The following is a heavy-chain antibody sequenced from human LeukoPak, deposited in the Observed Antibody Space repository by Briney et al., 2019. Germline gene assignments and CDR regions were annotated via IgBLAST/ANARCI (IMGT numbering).Heavy chain of an antibody. D-gene: IGHD2-2*02. CDR1: GGAISSYY. Sequence: PSETLSLTCTVSGGAISSYYWSWIRQPAGKGPEWIGRIYTSGSTNYNPSLKSRVTMSVDTSKNQFSLKLSSVTAADTAVYYCARVRSDTYYYYYYMDVWGKGTTVTVSS. CDR2: IYTSGST. J-gene: IGHJ6*03. CDR3: ARVRSDTYYYYYYMDV. V-gene: IGHV4-4*07.